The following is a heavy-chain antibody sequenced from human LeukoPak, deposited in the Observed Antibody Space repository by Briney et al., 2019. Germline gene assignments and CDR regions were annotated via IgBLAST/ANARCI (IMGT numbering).Heavy chain of an antibody. D-gene: IGHD1-26*01. CDR1: GFTFSSYA. J-gene: IGHJ4*02. CDR3: ARDGGAEWELPGY. CDR2: IWYDGSNK. Sequence: GGSLRLSCAASGFTFSSYAMHWVRQAPGKGLEWVAVIWYDGSNKYYADSVKGRFTISRDNSKNTLYLQMNSLRAEDTAVYYCARDGGAEWELPGYWGQGTLVTVSS. V-gene: IGHV3-33*08.